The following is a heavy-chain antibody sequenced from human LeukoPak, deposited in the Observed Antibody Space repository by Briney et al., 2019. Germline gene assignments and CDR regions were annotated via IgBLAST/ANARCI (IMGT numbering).Heavy chain of an antibody. CDR1: GGTFSSYA. Sequence: ASVKVSCKASGGTFSSYAISWVRQAPGQGLEWMGRIIPILGIANYAQKFQGRVMITADKSTGTAYMELSSLRSEDTAVYYCARELSYYDSSASSWFDPWGQGTLVTVSS. CDR3: ARELSYYDSSASSWFDP. V-gene: IGHV1-69*04. D-gene: IGHD3-22*01. CDR2: IIPILGIA. J-gene: IGHJ5*02.